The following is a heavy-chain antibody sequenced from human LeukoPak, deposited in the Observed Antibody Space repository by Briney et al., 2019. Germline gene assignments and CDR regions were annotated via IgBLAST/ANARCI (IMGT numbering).Heavy chain of an antibody. V-gene: IGHV3-7*03. J-gene: IGHJ4*02. CDR3: ARLWEQWLVLDY. D-gene: IGHD6-19*01. CDR2: IKQDGSEK. Sequence: PGGSLRLSCAVSGFTFSSYAMSWVRQAPGKGLEWVANIKQDGSEKYYVDSVKGRFTISRDNAKNSLYLQMNSLRAEDTAVYYCARLWEQWLVLDYWGQGTLVTVSS. CDR1: GFTFSSYA.